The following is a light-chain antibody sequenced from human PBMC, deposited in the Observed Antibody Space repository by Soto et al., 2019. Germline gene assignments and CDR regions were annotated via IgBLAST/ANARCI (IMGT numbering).Light chain of an antibody. J-gene: IGKJ1*01. CDR1: QGISNF. V-gene: IGKV1-8*01. CDR2: AAS. Sequence: TQSQSSLSAATGDRLTISCRASQGISNFLAWYQQKPGKAPKLLIYAASTLQSGVPSRFSGSGSGTDFTLTISCLQSEDFATYYCQQYYSETRTLGQGPKVDIK. CDR3: QQYYSETRT.